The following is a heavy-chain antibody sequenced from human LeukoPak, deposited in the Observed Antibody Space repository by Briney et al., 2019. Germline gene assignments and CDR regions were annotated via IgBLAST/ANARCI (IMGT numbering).Heavy chain of an antibody. J-gene: IGHJ6*04. CDR3: ARDLGYYRMDV. CDR1: GYSISSGYH. V-gene: IGHV4-38-2*02. D-gene: IGHD7-27*01. CDR2: IYHRGNV. Sequence: SETLSLTCAVSGYSISSGYHWGWIRQPPGKGPELIGSIYHRGNVYYNPSLKSRVTISLDTSKNQFSLKLSSVTAADTAVYYCARDLGYYRMDVWGKGTTVTVSS.